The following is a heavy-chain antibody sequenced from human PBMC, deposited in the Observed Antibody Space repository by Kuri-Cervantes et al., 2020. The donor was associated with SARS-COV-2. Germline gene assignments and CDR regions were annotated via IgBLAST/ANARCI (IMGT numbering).Heavy chain of an antibody. CDR3: ARGHWSGYSDAAEMGAFDI. Sequence: GSLRLSCTVSGGSISSYYWSWIRQPPGKGLEWIGYIYHSGSTNYNPSLKSRVTISVDTSKNQFSLKLSSVTAADTAVYYCARGHWSGYSDAAEMGAFDIWGQGTMVTVSS. V-gene: IGHV4-59*01. CDR1: GGSISSYY. J-gene: IGHJ3*02. D-gene: IGHD3-3*01. CDR2: IYHSGST.